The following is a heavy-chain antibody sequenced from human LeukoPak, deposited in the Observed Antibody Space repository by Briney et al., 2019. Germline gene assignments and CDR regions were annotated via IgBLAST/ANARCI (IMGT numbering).Heavy chain of an antibody. CDR2: INHSGST. V-gene: IGHV4-34*01. CDR1: GGSFSVYY. D-gene: IGHD3-10*01. CDR3: VQMVRGVIY. Sequence: SQTLSLTCAVYGGSFSVYYWSWIRQPPGKGLEWIGEINHSGSTNYNPSLKSRVTISVDTSKNQFSLKLSSVTAADTAVYYCVQMVRGVIYWGQGTLVTVSS. J-gene: IGHJ4*02.